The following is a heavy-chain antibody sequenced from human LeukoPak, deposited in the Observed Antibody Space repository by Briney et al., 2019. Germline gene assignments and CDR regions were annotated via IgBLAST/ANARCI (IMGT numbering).Heavy chain of an antibody. D-gene: IGHD3-9*01. CDR2: IYYSGST. J-gene: IGHJ4*02. CDR1: GGSISSYY. V-gene: IGHV4-59*08. CDR3: ARHADVLRYFDWLPQLDY. Sequence: SETLSLTCTVSGGSISSYYWSWIRQPPGKGLEWIGYIYYSGSTNYNPSLKSRVTISVDTSKNQFSLKLSSVTAADTAVYYCARHADVLRYFDWLPQLDYWGQGTLVTVSP.